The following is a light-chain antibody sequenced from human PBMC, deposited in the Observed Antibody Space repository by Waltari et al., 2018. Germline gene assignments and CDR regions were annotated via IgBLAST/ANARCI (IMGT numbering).Light chain of an antibody. Sequence: DIVLTQSPDSLAVSLGERATINCKSSPSVVFSSNNKNYLAWYQQKPGQPPKLLITWASTRESGVPDRFSGSGSGTDFTLTISSLQAEDVAVYYCQQCYTFPYTFGQGTKLEIK. CDR3: QQCYTFPYT. V-gene: IGKV4-1*01. CDR2: WAS. CDR1: PSVVFSSNNKNY. J-gene: IGKJ2*01.